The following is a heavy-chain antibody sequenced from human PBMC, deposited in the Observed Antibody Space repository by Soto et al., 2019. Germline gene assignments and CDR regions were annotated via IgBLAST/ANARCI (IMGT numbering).Heavy chain of an antibody. CDR1: GYSFTSYW. D-gene: IGHD6-19*01. CDR2: IDPSDSYT. J-gene: IGHJ6*02. V-gene: IGHV5-10-1*01. Sequence: PGESLKISCKGSGYSFTSYWVSWVRQMPGKGLEWMGRIDPSDSYTNYSPSFQGHVTISADKSISTAYLQWSSLKASDTAMYYCARRSSSGWYGGYYYYGMDVWGQGTTVTVS. CDR3: ARRSSSGWYGGYYYYGMDV.